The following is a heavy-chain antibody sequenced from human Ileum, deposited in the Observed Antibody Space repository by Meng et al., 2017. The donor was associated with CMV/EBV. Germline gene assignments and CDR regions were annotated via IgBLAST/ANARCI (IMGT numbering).Heavy chain of an antibody. Sequence: VPLGESGGGLVQPGGSLRLSCAVSGFTVRDNYMTWGRQTPGKGLEWVSFIYNDGRQYYVDSVKGRFTISRDNFKNTFYLPKNSLRVEDTALYFCVRMDWGSGLSYYWGQGTLVTVSS. D-gene: IGHD3/OR15-3a*01. CDR2: IYNDGRQ. V-gene: IGHV3-66*01. CDR1: GFTVRDNY. CDR3: VRMDWGSGLSYY. J-gene: IGHJ4*02.